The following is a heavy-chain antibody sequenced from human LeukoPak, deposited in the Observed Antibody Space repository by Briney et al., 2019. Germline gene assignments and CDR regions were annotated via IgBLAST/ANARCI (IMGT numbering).Heavy chain of an antibody. CDR3: ASEINYYGSGSYLIF. CDR2: IYHSGST. V-gene: IGHV4-30-2*01. CDR1: GGSISSGGYS. Sequence: SQTLSLTCAVSGGSISSGGYSWSWIRQPPGTGLEWIGYIYHSGSTYYNPSLKSRVTISVGRSKNQFSLKLSSVTAADTAVYYCASEINYYGSGSYLIFGGQGTLVTVSS. D-gene: IGHD3-10*01. J-gene: IGHJ4*02.